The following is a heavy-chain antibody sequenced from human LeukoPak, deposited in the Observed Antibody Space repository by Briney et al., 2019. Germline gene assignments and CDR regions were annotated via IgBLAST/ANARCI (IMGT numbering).Heavy chain of an antibody. Sequence: KAGGSLRLSCAASRFTFSDYTMNWVRQAPGKGLQWVSSLSSSSSYIYYADSVKGRFTISRDNAKNSLYLQMNSLRAEDTAVYYCARHTNLLRPASDAFAFWGQGTMVTVSS. CDR3: ARHTNLLRPASDAFAF. J-gene: IGHJ3*01. CDR1: RFTFSDYT. V-gene: IGHV3-21*01. D-gene: IGHD1-14*01. CDR2: LSSSSSYI.